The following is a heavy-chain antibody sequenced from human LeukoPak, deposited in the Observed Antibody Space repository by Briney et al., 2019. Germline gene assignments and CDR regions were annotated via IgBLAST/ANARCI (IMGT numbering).Heavy chain of an antibody. D-gene: IGHD6-19*01. Sequence: GGSLRLSCAASGFTFSNAWMSWVRQAPGKGLEWVGRIKSKTDGGTTDYAAPVKGRFTISRDDSKNTLYLQMNSLKTEDTAVYYCTTDLLAVAGTGDAFDIWGQGTMVTVSS. V-gene: IGHV3-15*01. CDR2: IKSKTDGGTT. CDR1: GFTFSNAW. J-gene: IGHJ3*02. CDR3: TTDLLAVAGTGDAFDI.